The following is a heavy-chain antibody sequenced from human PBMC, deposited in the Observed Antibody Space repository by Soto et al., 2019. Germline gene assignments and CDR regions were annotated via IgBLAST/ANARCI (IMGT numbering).Heavy chain of an antibody. V-gene: IGHV3-30*18. CDR2: ISFDGSNK. J-gene: IGHJ4*02. CDR1: GFTLSSYG. D-gene: IGHD5-12*01. CDR3: AKGVQPWLGVADY. Sequence: QVQLVESGGGVVQPGRSLRLSCAASGFTLSSYGMHWVRQAPGKGLEWGAIISFDGSNKYYADSVKGRFTISRDNAKNTLYLQMNSLRAEDTAVYYCAKGVQPWLGVADYWGQGTLVTVSS.